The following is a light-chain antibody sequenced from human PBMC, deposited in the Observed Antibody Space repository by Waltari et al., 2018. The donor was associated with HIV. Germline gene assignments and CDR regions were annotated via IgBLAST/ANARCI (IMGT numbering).Light chain of an antibody. CDR1: HLGDQY. J-gene: IGLJ2*01. CDR3: QEWDSSAGV. CDR2: QDS. V-gene: IGLV3-1*01. Sequence: SYELTQPPSVSVSLGHTAGITCPGEHLGDQYACRYQQKPGQSPVLVIYQDSTRPSGIPERVSGYNAGNTPTLTISGTEAKDEADYQCQEWDSSAGVFGGGTKLTVL.